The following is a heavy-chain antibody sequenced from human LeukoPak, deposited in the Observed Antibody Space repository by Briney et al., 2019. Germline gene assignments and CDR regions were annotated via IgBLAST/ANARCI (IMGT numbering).Heavy chain of an antibody. Sequence: PGGSLRLSCAASEFSFITYGMHWVRQAPGKGLEWVAFVRYDGSNKQYADSVMGRFTISIDNSNNTLFLQMNSLRDEDTAVYYCEKVRTGLTTGGNAFDIWGQGTMVTVSS. CDR3: EKVRTGLTTGGNAFDI. D-gene: IGHD1-1*01. CDR2: VRYDGSNK. J-gene: IGHJ3*02. V-gene: IGHV3-30*02. CDR1: EFSFITYG.